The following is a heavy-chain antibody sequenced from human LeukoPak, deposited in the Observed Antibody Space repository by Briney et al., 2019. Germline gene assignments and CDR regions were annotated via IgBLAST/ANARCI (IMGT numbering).Heavy chain of an antibody. CDR3: ARASENYYYYYMDV. V-gene: IGHV4-4*02. CDR2: IYHSGST. D-gene: IGHD3-3*01. CDR1: GGSISSSNW. J-gene: IGHJ6*03. Sequence: PSETLSLTCTVSGGSISSSNWWSWVRQPPGKGLGWIGEIYHSGSTNYNPSLKSRVTISVDKSKNQFSLKLSSVTAADTAVYYCARASENYYYYYMDVWGKGTTVTVSS.